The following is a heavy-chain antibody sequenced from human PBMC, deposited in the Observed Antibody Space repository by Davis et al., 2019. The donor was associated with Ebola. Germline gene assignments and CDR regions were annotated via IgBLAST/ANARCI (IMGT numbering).Heavy chain of an antibody. Sequence: GESLKISCAASGFTFTSFWLSWVRQTPGKGLEWVASINQDGSEKYFVGSVEGRFTISRDNAKNSLYLQMNSLRAEDTAVYYCARLGYSSGWYTGSWGQGTLVTVSS. J-gene: IGHJ4*02. CDR3: ARLGYSSGWYTGS. V-gene: IGHV3-7*03. CDR2: INQDGSEK. D-gene: IGHD6-19*01. CDR1: GFTFTSFW.